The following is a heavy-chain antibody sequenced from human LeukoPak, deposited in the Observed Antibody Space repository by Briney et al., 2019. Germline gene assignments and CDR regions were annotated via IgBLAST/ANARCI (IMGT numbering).Heavy chain of an antibody. V-gene: IGHV3-9*01. J-gene: IGHJ4*02. CDR3: AKDMEEGPAYSSGWYSSSPDY. CDR2: LNWDSRSM. Sequence: GGSLRLSCAASGVNFDDYAMHWVRQSPGTGLEWVADLNWDSRSMAYADSVRGRFTISRDNAKNSLYLLMNSLRAEDTALYFCAKDMEEGPAYSSGWYSSSPDYWGQGTLVTVSS. CDR1: GVNFDDYA. D-gene: IGHD6-19*01.